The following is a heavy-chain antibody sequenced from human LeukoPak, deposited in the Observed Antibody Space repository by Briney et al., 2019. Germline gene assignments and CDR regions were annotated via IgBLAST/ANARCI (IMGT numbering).Heavy chain of an antibody. V-gene: IGHV3-9*01. J-gene: IGHJ3*02. Sequence: GGSLRLSCAASGFTFDDYAMHWVRQAPGKGLEWVSGISWNSGSIGYADSVKGRFTIPRDNAKNSLYLQMNSLRAEDTALYYCAKDTDSNPSDAFDIWGQGTMVTVSS. D-gene: IGHD4-11*01. CDR3: AKDTDSNPSDAFDI. CDR1: GFTFDDYA. CDR2: ISWNSGSI.